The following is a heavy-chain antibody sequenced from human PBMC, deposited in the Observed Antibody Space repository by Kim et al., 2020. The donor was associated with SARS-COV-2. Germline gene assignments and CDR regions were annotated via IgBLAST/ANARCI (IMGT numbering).Heavy chain of an antibody. CDR3: AKDRVPRVGYYASSGLTPFDA. V-gene: IGHV3-30*18. CDR1: GFTFNSYG. D-gene: IGHD3-22*01. CDR2: TSYDATNK. Sequence: GGSLRLSCAASGFTFNSYGMHWVRQAPGKGLEWVAVTSYDATNKYYIDSVEGRFTISRDNSKNTLYLKMDRLRVEDTAGYYCAKDRVPRVGYYASSGLTPFDAWGQGILVTVPS. J-gene: IGHJ5*02.